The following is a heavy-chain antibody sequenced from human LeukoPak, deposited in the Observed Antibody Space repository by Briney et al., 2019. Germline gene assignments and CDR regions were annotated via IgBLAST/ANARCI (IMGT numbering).Heavy chain of an antibody. CDR2: IYYSGST. Sequence: SQTLSLTCTVSGGSISSGGYYWSWIRQHPGKGLEWIGYIYYSGSTYYNPSLKSRVTISVDTSKNQFYLKLSSVTAADTAVYYCARVRRMLAAGQGGFDYWGQGTLVTVSS. J-gene: IGHJ4*02. V-gene: IGHV4-31*03. CDR1: GGSISSGGYY. CDR3: ARVRRMLAAGQGGFDY. D-gene: IGHD6-13*01.